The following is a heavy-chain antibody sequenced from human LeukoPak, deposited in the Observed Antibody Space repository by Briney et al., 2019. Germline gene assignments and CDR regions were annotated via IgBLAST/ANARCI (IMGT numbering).Heavy chain of an antibody. V-gene: IGHV3-7*05. D-gene: IGHD6-19*01. CDR3: ARAVSNSGWYGSVDY. J-gene: IGHJ4*02. CDR2: IKEDGSEK. Sequence: GGSLRLSCAASGITFSRSWMSWVRQAPGKGLEWVAFIKEDGSEKYYVDSVKGRFTISRDNAENSLYLQMNTLRAEDTALYYCARAVSNSGWYGSVDYWGQGTLVTVSS. CDR1: GITFSRSW.